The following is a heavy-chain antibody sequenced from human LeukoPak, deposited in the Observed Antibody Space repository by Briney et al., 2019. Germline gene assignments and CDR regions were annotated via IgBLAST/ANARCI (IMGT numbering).Heavy chain of an antibody. J-gene: IGHJ4*02. V-gene: IGHV3-48*01. CDR3: ARVAPGHDVGRGYFDY. Sequence: PGGSLRLSCAASGFAFSTYSMNWVRQAPGKGLEWLSYITSTSYAIYYVDSVKGRFTISRDNAKNSLYLQMNSLRAEDTAVYYCARVAPGHDVGRGYFDYWGQGTLVTVSS. CDR2: ITSTSYAI. CDR1: GFAFSTYS. D-gene: IGHD6-13*01.